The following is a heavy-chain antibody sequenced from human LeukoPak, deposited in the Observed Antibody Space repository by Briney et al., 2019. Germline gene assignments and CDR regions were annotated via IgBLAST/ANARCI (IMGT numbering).Heavy chain of an antibody. Sequence: PGGSLRLSCAASGFTFDDYAMHWVRQAPGKGLGWVSGISWNSGSIGYADSVKGRFTISRDNAKNSLYLQMNSLRAEDTALYYCAKDISVGDYYFDYWGQGTLVTVSS. V-gene: IGHV3-9*01. CDR3: AKDISVGDYYFDY. J-gene: IGHJ4*02. D-gene: IGHD4-17*01. CDR2: ISWNSGSI. CDR1: GFTFDDYA.